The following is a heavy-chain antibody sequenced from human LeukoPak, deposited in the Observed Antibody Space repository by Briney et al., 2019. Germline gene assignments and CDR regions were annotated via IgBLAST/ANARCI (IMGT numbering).Heavy chain of an antibody. V-gene: IGHV4-31*03. J-gene: IGHJ6*03. Sequence: SQTLSLTCTVSGGSISSGGYYWSWIRQHPGKGLEWIGYIYYSGSTYYNPSLKSRVTISVDTSKNQFSLKLSSVTAADTAVYYCARVRTNIAARIKHYYYMDVWGKGTTVTVSS. D-gene: IGHD6-13*01. CDR1: GGSISSGGYY. CDR2: IYYSGST. CDR3: ARVRTNIAARIKHYYYMDV.